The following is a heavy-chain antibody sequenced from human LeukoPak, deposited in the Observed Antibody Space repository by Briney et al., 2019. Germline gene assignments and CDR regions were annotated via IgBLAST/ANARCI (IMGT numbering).Heavy chain of an antibody. J-gene: IGHJ4*02. V-gene: IGHV3-30*07. CDR3: AKAPILRYFDWLY. CDR1: GFTVSSYA. CDR2: ISYDGSNK. Sequence: GGSLRLSCAASGFTVSSYAMHWVRQAPGKGLEWAAVISYDGSNKYYADSVKGRFTISRDNSKNTLYLQMNSLRAEDTAVYYCAKAPILRYFDWLYWGQGTLVTVSS. D-gene: IGHD3-9*01.